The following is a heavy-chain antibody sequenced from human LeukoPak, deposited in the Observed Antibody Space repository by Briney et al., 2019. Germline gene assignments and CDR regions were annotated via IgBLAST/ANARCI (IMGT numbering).Heavy chain of an antibody. Sequence: GSSVKVSCKASGGTFSSYAISWVRQAPGQGLEWMGRIIPILGIANYAQKFQGRVTITADKSTSTAYMELSSLRSEDTAVYYCARQSYSNGSNWFDPWGQGTLVTVSS. D-gene: IGHD6-19*01. V-gene: IGHV1-69*04. CDR1: GGTFSSYA. J-gene: IGHJ5*02. CDR2: IIPILGIA. CDR3: ARQSYSNGSNWFDP.